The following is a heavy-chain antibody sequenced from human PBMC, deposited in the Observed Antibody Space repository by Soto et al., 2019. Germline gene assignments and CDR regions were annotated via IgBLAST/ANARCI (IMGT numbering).Heavy chain of an antibody. J-gene: IGHJ4*02. V-gene: IGHV4-61*01. CDR3: ARSVAVPGAHIDY. Sequence: SETLSLTCTVSGGSVSIGSYYWSWIRQPPGKGLEWIGYIYYSGSTNYNPSLKSRVTISVDTSKNQFSLKLSSVTAADTAVYFCARSVAVPGAHIDYWGQGTQVTVSS. CDR1: GGSVSIGSYY. CDR2: IYYSGST. D-gene: IGHD6-19*01.